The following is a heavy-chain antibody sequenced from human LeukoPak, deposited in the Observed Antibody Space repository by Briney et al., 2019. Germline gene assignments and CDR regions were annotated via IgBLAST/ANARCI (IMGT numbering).Heavy chain of an antibody. CDR3: ARTYVGARTGLGY. CDR2: ISSSSIYI. V-gene: IGHV3-21*01. Sequence: GGSLRLSCAASGFPFSSYSMNWVRKAPGKGLEWVSFISSSSIYIYYADSVKGRFTISRDNAKNSLYLQMNSLRAEDTAVYYCARTYVGARTGLGYWGQGTLVTVSS. J-gene: IGHJ4*02. D-gene: IGHD1-26*01. CDR1: GFPFSSYS.